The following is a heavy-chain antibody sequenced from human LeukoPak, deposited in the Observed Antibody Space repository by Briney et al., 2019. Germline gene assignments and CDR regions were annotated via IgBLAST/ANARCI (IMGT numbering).Heavy chain of an antibody. Sequence: GGSLRLSCAASGFTFSSYWMHWVRQAPGKGLVWVSRINSDGSGTSYADSVKGRFTISRDNAKNTLYLQMNSLGAEDTAVYYCARGSPSPRGDYWGQGTLVTVSS. D-gene: IGHD3-10*01. J-gene: IGHJ4*02. CDR2: INSDGSGT. V-gene: IGHV3-74*01. CDR3: ARGSPSPRGDY. CDR1: GFTFSSYW.